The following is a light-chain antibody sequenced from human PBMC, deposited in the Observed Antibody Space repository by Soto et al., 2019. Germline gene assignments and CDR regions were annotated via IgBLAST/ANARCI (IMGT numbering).Light chain of an antibody. Sequence: EIVMTQSPATLSVSPWERATLSCRASQSVSSSYLAWYQQKPGQAPRLLIYGASSRATGIPDGFSGSGSGTDFTLTISRLEPEDFAVYYCQQYGSSITFGQGTRLEIK. CDR1: QSVSSSY. V-gene: IGKV3-20*01. CDR2: GAS. J-gene: IGKJ5*01. CDR3: QQYGSSIT.